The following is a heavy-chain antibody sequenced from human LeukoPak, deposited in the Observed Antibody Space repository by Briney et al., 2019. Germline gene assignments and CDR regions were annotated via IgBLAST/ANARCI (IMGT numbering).Heavy chain of an antibody. CDR1: GFTFSSYW. D-gene: IGHD6-13*01. CDR3: ARDRDPGSRANDY. CDR2: IKQDGSEK. V-gene: IGHV3-7*01. J-gene: IGHJ4*02. Sequence: GGSLRLSCAASGFTFSSYWMSWVRQAPGKGLEWVANIKQDGSEKYYVDSVKGRFTISRDNAKNSLYLQMNSLRAGDTAVYYCARDRDPGSRANDYWGQGTLVTVSS.